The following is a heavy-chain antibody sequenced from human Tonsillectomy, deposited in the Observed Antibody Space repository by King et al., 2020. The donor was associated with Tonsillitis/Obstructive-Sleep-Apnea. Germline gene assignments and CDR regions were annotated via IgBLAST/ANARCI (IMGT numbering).Heavy chain of an antibody. V-gene: IGHV3-23*04. CDR2: ISGSGGST. CDR3: AQDGGTSFDYYYYYMDV. CDR1: GFTFSSYA. J-gene: IGHJ6*03. Sequence: VQLVESGGGLVQPGGSLRLSCAASGFTFSSYAMSWVRQAPGKGLEWVSGISGSGGSTYYADSVKGRFIIFRDNSKNTLYLQMNSLRAEDTAVYYCAQDGGTSFDYYYYYMDVWGKGTTVTVSS. D-gene: IGHD3-16*01.